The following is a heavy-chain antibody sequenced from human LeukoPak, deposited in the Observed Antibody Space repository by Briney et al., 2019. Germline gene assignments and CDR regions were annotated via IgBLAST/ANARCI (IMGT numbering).Heavy chain of an antibody. CDR3: AKRGVVIRVILVGFHKEAYYFDS. CDR2: ISGTGGST. CDR1: GFTFNTYA. J-gene: IGHJ4*02. D-gene: IGHD3-22*01. Sequence: PGGSLRLSCVAPGFTFNTYAMSWVRPAPGKGLEWVSAISGTGGSTWYADSVKGRFTISRDNPKNTLYLQMNSLRAEDTAVYFCAKRGVVIRVILVGFHKEAYYFDSWGQGALVTVSS. V-gene: IGHV3-23*01.